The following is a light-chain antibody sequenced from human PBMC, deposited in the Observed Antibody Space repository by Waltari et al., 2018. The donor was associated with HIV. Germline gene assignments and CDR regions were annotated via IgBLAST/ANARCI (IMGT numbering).Light chain of an antibody. CDR3: CSYRSSSSFAV. J-gene: IGLJ1*01. CDR2: EVT. Sequence: QSALTQPASVSGPPGQSITISCTLTSSEMGGYNYVVWYEQYPRKAPRLIIYEVTSRPSGISKRFSGSKSGNTASLTISGLQTEDEAEYYFCSYRSSSSFAVFGTGTKVSVL. CDR1: SSEMGGYNY. V-gene: IGLV2-14*01.